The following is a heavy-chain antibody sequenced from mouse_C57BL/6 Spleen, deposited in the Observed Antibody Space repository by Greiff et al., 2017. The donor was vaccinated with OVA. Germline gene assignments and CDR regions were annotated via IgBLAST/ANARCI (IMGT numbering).Heavy chain of an antibody. CDR3: ARGGLRGDNY. V-gene: IGHV1-61*01. CDR1: GYTFTSYW. Sequence: QVQLQQPGAELVRPGSSVKLSCKASGYTFTSYWMDWVKQRPGQGLEWIGNIYPSDSETHYNQKFKDKATLTVDKSSSTAYMQLSSLTSEDSAVYYCARGGLRGDNYWGQGTTLTVSS. J-gene: IGHJ2*01. D-gene: IGHD2-2*01. CDR2: IYPSDSET.